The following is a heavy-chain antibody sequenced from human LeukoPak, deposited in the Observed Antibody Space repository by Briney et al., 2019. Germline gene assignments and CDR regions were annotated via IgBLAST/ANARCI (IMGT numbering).Heavy chain of an antibody. CDR2: INHSGST. V-gene: IGHV4-34*01. CDR3: AREGWNYDSSGRYFDY. Sequence: SETLSLTCAVYGGSFSGYYWSWIRQPPGKGLEWIAEINHSGSTNYNPSLKSRVTISVDTSKNQFSLKLSSVTAEDTAAYYGAREGWNYDSSGRYFDYWGQGTLVTVSS. D-gene: IGHD3-22*01. CDR1: GGSFSGYY. J-gene: IGHJ4*02.